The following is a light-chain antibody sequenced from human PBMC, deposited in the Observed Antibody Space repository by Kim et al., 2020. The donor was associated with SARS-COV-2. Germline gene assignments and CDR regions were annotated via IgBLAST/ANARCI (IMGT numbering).Light chain of an antibody. V-gene: IGKV3-20*01. CDR2: GAS. Sequence: PGERATLSCRASQTVSSNYLGWYQQKPGQAPRLLIYGASSRATGIPDRFSGSGSGTDFTLTISGLEPEDFAVYYCQQYGTSPPYTFGQGTKL. CDR1: QTVSSNY. J-gene: IGKJ2*01. CDR3: QQYGTSPPYT.